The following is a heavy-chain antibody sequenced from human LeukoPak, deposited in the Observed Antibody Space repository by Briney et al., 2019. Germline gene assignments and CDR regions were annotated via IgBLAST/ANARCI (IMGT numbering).Heavy chain of an antibody. V-gene: IGHV3-23*01. J-gene: IGHJ4*02. CDR3: AISGSGYYYSYFDY. CDR2: ISGSGGST. Sequence: GGSLRLSCAASGFTFSSYGMHWVRQAPGKGLEWVSAISGSGGSTYYADSVKGRFTISRDNSKNTLYLQMNSLRAEDTAVYYCAISGSGYYYSYFDYWGQGTLVTVSS. CDR1: GFTFSSYG. D-gene: IGHD3-22*01.